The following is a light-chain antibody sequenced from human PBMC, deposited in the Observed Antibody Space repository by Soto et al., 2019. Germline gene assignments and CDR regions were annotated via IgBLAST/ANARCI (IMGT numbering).Light chain of an antibody. Sequence: EIVLTQSPATLSSSPGERATLSCRASQSVGSYLVWYQQKPGQVPSLLIFDASNRATGIPARFSGSGSGTDFTLTISSLEPEDFAVYYCQQRSDWPLTFGGGTKVEIK. V-gene: IGKV3-11*01. CDR2: DAS. CDR3: QQRSDWPLT. J-gene: IGKJ4*01. CDR1: QSVGSY.